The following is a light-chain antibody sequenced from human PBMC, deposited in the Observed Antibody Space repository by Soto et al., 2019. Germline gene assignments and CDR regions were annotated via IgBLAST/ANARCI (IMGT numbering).Light chain of an antibody. J-gene: IGLJ1*01. CDR1: YSNIGSRP. CDR2: SNN. Sequence: QSVLTQPPSESRTPGQRVTISCSGSYSNIGSRPVNWYQQFPGTAPKLLIYSNNQRPSGVPGRFSGSKSGTSASLAISGLQSEDEADYYCAAWDDSLNVYVFGTGTKVTVL. CDR3: AAWDDSLNVYV. V-gene: IGLV1-44*01.